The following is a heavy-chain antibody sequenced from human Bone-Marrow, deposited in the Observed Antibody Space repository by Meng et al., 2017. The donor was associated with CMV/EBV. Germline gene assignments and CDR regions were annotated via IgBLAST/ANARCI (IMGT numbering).Heavy chain of an antibody. Sequence: GESLKISCAASGFTFSSYEMNWVRQAPGKGLEWVSSISSSSSYIYYADSVKGRFTISRDNAKNSLYLQMNSLRVEDTAVYYCACHYGSGSYYNGPKYWGQGTLVTVSS. J-gene: IGHJ4*02. CDR2: ISSSSSYI. CDR1: GFTFSSYE. D-gene: IGHD3-10*01. CDR3: ACHYGSGSYYNGPKY. V-gene: IGHV3-21*01.